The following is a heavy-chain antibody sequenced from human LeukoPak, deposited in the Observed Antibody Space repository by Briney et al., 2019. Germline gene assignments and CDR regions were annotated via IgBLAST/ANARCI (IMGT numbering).Heavy chain of an antibody. CDR3: ARAMTDYDILTGLMSYYYMDV. CDR2: INPSGGCT. CDR1: GYTFTGHY. D-gene: IGHD3-9*01. J-gene: IGHJ6*03. V-gene: IGHV1-46*01. Sequence: ASVKVSCKASGYTFTGHYIHWVRQAPGQGLEWMGIINPSGGCTSYAQKFQGRVTMTRDTSTSTVYMELSSLRSEDTAVYYCARAMTDYDILTGLMSYYYMDVWGKGTTVTISS.